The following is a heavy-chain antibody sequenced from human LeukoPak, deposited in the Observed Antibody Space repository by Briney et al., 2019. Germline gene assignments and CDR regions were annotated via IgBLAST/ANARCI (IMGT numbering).Heavy chain of an antibody. CDR2: ISWNSGSI. D-gene: IGHD3-22*01. J-gene: IGHJ6*02. Sequence: GGSLRLSCAASGFTFDDYAMHWVRQAPGKGLEWVSGISWNSGSIGYADSLKGRFTISRDNAKNALYLQMNSLRPEDTALYYCAKDLSSAITSALVLDVWGQGTTV. V-gene: IGHV3-9*01. CDR1: GFTFDDYA. CDR3: AKDLSSAITSALVLDV.